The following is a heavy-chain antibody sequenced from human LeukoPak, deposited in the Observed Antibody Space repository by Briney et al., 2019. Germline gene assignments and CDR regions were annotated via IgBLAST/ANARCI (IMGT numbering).Heavy chain of an antibody. CDR1: GFTFSNYW. Sequence: HPGGSLRLSCAASGFTFSNYWMHWVRQAPGKGLVWVSRINTDGRRTTYADSVKGRFTISRDNAKNMLYLRMTSLRVEDTGVYYCARDQGGPADYWGQGTLVTVSS. V-gene: IGHV3-74*01. CDR3: ARDQGGPADY. J-gene: IGHJ4*02. CDR2: INTDGRRT. D-gene: IGHD6-25*01.